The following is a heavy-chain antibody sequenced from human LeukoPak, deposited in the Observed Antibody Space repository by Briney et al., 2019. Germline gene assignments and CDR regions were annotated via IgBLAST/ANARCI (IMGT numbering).Heavy chain of an antibody. Sequence: SETLSLTCAVYGGSLSGYYWSWIRQPPGKGLEWIGEINHSGSTNYNPSLKSRVTISVDTSKNQFSLKLSSVTAADTAVYYCARTAPYSSGWYFGYYGMDVWGQGTTVTVSS. J-gene: IGHJ6*02. CDR3: ARTAPYSSGWYFGYYGMDV. CDR1: GGSLSGYY. CDR2: INHSGST. D-gene: IGHD6-19*01. V-gene: IGHV4-34*01.